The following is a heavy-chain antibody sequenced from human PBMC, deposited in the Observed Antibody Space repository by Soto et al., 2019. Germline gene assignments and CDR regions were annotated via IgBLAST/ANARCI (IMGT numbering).Heavy chain of an antibody. CDR2: INPKSGGT. J-gene: IGHJ6*02. D-gene: IGHD2-8*01. Sequence: ASVKVSCKASGYSFIDYHIHWVRQAPGQGLEWLGRINPKSGGTSTAQKFQGWVTMTTDTSISTASMELTRLTSDDTAIYYCARGDSTDCSNGVCSFFYNHDMDVWGQGTTVTVSS. V-gene: IGHV1-2*04. CDR1: GYSFIDYH. CDR3: ARGDSTDCSNGVCSFFYNHDMDV.